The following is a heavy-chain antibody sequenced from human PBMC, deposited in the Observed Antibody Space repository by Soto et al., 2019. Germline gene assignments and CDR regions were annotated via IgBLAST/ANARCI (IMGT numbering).Heavy chain of an antibody. CDR3: ARSDDSAMVDYFDD. D-gene: IGHD5-18*01. CDR1: GGTFSSYA. J-gene: IGHJ4*01. CDR2: IIPIFGTA. Sequence: ASVKVSCKASGGTFSSYAISWVRQAPGQGLEWMGGIIPIFGTANYAQKFQGRVTITADESTSTAYMELSSLRSEDTAVYYCARSDDSAMVDYFDDWGHGTLVTVSS. V-gene: IGHV1-69*13.